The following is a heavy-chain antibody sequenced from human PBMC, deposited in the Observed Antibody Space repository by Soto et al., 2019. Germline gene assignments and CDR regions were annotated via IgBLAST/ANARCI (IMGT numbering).Heavy chain of an antibody. V-gene: IGHV1-8*01. CDR3: AREGAAAALYGMDV. CDR1: GYTFTSYD. J-gene: IGHJ6*02. D-gene: IGHD6-13*01. CDR2: MNPNSGNT. Sequence: QVQLVQSGAEVKKPGASVKVSCKASGYTFTSYDINWVRQATGQGLEWMGWMNPNSGNTGYAQKFQGRVTMTRNTSISTAYMGLSSLRSEDTAVYYCAREGAAAALYGMDVWGQGTTVAVSS.